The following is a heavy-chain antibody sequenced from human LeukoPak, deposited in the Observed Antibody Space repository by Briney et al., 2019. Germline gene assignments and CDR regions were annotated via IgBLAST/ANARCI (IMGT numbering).Heavy chain of an antibody. D-gene: IGHD6-13*01. CDR3: ARVNRLIAAAATFDYYYYMDV. CDR2: IIPIFGTA. Sequence: ASVKVSCKASGGTFSSYAISWVRQAPGQGLEWMGGIIPIFGTANYAQKFQGRVTITADKSTSTAYMELRSLRSDDTVVYYCARVNRLIAAAATFDYYYYMDVWGKGTTVTVSS. V-gene: IGHV1-69*06. CDR1: GGTFSSYA. J-gene: IGHJ6*03.